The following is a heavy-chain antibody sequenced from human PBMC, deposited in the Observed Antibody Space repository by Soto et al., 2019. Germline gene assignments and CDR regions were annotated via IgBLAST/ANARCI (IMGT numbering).Heavy chain of an antibody. CDR3: ARGRYGDY. CDR1: GYAFTTYG. D-gene: IGHD1-1*01. CDR2: ISAHSGNT. V-gene: IGHV1-18*01. Sequence: QVHLVQSGAEVKKPGASVKVSCKGSGYAFTTYGITWVRQAPGQGLEWVGWISAHSGNTNYAQKLQGRVTVTRDTSTSTAYMELRSLRSDDTAVYYCARGRYGDYWGLGALVTVSS. J-gene: IGHJ4*02.